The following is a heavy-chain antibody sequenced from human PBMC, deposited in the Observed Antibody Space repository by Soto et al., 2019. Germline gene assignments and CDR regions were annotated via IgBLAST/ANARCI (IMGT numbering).Heavy chain of an antibody. J-gene: IGHJ4*02. Sequence: SETLSLTCTVSGGSFSSGGYYWSWIRQLPGKGLEWIGYIYYSGSTYYNPSLKSRFTISLDTSKNQFSLKLSSVTAADTAAYYCARATSFSGHHGYWGQGTLVTV. D-gene: IGHD2-8*02. CDR3: ARATSFSGHHGY. V-gene: IGHV4-31*03. CDR2: IYYSGST. CDR1: GGSFSSGGYY.